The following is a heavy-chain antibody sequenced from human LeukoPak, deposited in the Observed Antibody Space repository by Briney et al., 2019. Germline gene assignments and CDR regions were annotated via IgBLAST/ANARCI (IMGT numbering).Heavy chain of an antibody. CDR1: GFTFSTYG. V-gene: IGHV3-30*18. CDR2: ISYDGTNK. CDR3: AKTYYYGSGSYPIGAFDI. Sequence: PGRSLRLSCTASGFTFSTYGARWVRQAPGKGLEWVAVISYDGTNKYYTDSVRGRFNISRDNSKNTLYLQMNSLRAEDTAVYYCAKTYYYGSGSYPIGAFDIWGQGTMVTVSS. J-gene: IGHJ3*02. D-gene: IGHD3-10*01.